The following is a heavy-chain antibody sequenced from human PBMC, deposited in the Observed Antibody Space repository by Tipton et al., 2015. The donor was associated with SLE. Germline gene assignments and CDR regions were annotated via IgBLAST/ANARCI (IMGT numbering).Heavy chain of an antibody. V-gene: IGHV4-4*07. CDR2: IYTSGST. CDR1: GGSITRYY. J-gene: IGHJ3*02. D-gene: IGHD5-12*01. Sequence: LRLSCPVSGGSITRYYWRWIRQPAGRGLEWIGRIYTSGSTNYNPSLQSRVTMSVDTSKNQFSLKLSSVPAADTAVYYCARDRHSIKAFDIWGQGTMVTVSS. CDR3: ARDRHSIKAFDI.